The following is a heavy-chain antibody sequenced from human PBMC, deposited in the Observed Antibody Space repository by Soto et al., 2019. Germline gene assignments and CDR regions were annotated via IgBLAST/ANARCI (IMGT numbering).Heavy chain of an antibody. D-gene: IGHD2-2*01. Sequence: SVKVSCKASGGTFSSYAISWVRQAPGQGLEWMGGIIPIFGTANYAQKFQGRVTITADASTSTAYMELSSLRSEDTAVYYCACTLGYCSSTSCYDDAFDIWGQGTMVTVSS. CDR1: GGTFSSYA. V-gene: IGHV1-69*13. CDR3: ACTLGYCSSTSCYDDAFDI. CDR2: IIPIFGTA. J-gene: IGHJ3*02.